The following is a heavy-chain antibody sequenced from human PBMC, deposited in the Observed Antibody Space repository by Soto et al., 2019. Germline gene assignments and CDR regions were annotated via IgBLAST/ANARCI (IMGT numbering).Heavy chain of an antibody. V-gene: IGHV3-30*18. J-gene: IGHJ4*02. CDR3: AKASRRYDSSGYLDY. CDR2: ISYDGSNK. D-gene: IGHD3-22*01. CDR1: GFTFSSYG. Sequence: LRLSCAASGFTFSSYGMHWVRQAPGKGLEWVAVISYDGSNKYYADSVKGRFTISRDNSKNTLYLQMNSLRAEDTAVYYCAKASRRYDSSGYLDYWGQGTLVTVSS.